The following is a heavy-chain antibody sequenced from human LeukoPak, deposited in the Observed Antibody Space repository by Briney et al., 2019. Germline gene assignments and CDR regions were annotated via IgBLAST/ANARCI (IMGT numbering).Heavy chain of an antibody. Sequence: GGSLRLSCAASGFTFNRNSMNWVRQAPGKGLEWVSYISSSSSTIYYADSVKGRFTISRDNAKNSLYLQMNSLRAEDTAVYYCARGPNTGGNFWSGSNPSQNWFDPWGQGTLVTVSS. J-gene: IGHJ5*02. V-gene: IGHV3-48*01. CDR3: ARGPNTGGNFWSGSNPSQNWFDP. CDR1: GFTFNRNS. CDR2: ISSSSSTI. D-gene: IGHD3-3*01.